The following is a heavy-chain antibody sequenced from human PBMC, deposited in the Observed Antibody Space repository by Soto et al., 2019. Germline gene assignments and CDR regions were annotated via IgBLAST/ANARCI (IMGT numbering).Heavy chain of an antibody. CDR3: ARDLDPITFGGVIPGGYYYYGMDV. D-gene: IGHD3-16*02. J-gene: IGHJ6*02. V-gene: IGHV1-69*13. CDR2: IIPIFGTA. CDR1: GGTFSSYA. Sequence: SVKVSCKASGGTFSSYAISWVRQAPGQGLEWMGGIIPIFGTANYAQKFQGRVTITADGSTSTAYMELSSLRSEDTAVYYCARDLDPITFGGVIPGGYYYYGMDVWGQGTTVTVSS.